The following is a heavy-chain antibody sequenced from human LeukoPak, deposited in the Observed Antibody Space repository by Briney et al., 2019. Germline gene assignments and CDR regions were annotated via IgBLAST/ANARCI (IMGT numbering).Heavy chain of an antibody. J-gene: IGHJ6*03. CDR1: GYTFNTFD. Sequence: ASVKVSCKASGYTFNTFDINWVRQATGQGPEWMGWVNPYNDKTVYAPNFQGRVSISSNNSINTAYMEFSGLKSDDTAVYYCARGRRLRGVASRPIYYYYYMDVWGGGTTVTVSS. V-gene: IGHV1-8*03. CDR3: ARGRRLRGVASRPIYYYYYMDV. D-gene: IGHD3-10*01. CDR2: VNPYNDKT.